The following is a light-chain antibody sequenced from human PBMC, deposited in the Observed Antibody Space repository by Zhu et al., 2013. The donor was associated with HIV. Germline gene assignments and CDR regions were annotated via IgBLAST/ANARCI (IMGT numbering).Light chain of an antibody. CDR3: SSYTINTLQL. CDR2: DVT. V-gene: IGLV2-14*01. J-gene: IGLJ3*02. CDR1: SSDVGGYNS. Sequence: QSALTQPASVSGSPGQSITISCTGTSSDVGGYNSVSWYQHHPGKAPKLMIYDVTNRPSGVSDRFSGSKSGNLASLTISGLQTEDEADYYCSSYTINTLQLFGGGTKVTVL.